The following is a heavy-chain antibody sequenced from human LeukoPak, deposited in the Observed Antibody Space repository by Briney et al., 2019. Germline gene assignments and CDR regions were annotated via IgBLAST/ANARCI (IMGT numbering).Heavy chain of an antibody. CDR3: ARNRRYSSGWYYFDY. D-gene: IGHD6-19*01. V-gene: IGHV4-39*01. CDR1: GGSISSSTYY. CDR2: IYYSGIT. Sequence: SETLSLTCTVSGGSISSSTYYWGWIRQPPGKGLEWIGSIYYSGITSYNPSLKSRVTISVDTSKNQFSLKLSSVTAADTAVYYCARNRRYSSGWYYFDYWGQGTLITVSS. J-gene: IGHJ4*02.